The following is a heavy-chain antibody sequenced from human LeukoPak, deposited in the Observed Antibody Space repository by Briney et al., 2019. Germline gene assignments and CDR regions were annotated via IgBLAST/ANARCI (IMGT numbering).Heavy chain of an antibody. Sequence: GGSLRLSCVASGFTVSSNYMSWVRQAPGKGLEWVAVIWYDGSIKYYADSVKGRFTISRDNSKNTLYLQMNSLRAEDTAVYYCARAYYYDTSATPDYWGQGTLVTVSS. CDR1: GFTVSSNY. D-gene: IGHD3-22*01. CDR2: IWYDGSIK. J-gene: IGHJ4*02. V-gene: IGHV3-33*08. CDR3: ARAYYYDTSATPDY.